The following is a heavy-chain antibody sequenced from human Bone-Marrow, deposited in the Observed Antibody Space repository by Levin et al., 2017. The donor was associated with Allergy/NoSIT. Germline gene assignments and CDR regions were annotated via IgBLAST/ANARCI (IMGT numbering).Heavy chain of an antibody. J-gene: IGHJ5*02. D-gene: IGHD3-10*01. V-gene: IGHV1-18*01. CDR2: VSPYNGNT. CDR3: ARGGEIDGGWCDP. CDR1: GYIFTNYG. Sequence: GASVKVSCKTSGYIFTNYGISWVRQAPGEGLEWMGWVSPYNGNTNFAQKLQGRVTMTTDTSTNTAYMELRSLRSDDTAVYYCARGGEIDGGWCDPWGQGTLVTVSS.